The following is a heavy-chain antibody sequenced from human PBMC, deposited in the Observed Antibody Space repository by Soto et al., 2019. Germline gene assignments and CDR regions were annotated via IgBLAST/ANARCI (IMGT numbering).Heavy chain of an antibody. J-gene: IGHJ6*02. V-gene: IGHV1-69*02. CDR2: IIPILGIA. CDR3: ASEQQLIYGMDV. Sequence: QVQLVQSGAEVKKPGSSVKVSCKASGGTFSSYTIIWVRQAPGQGLEWMGRIIPILGIANYAQKFQGRVTITADKSTSTAYMELSSLRSEDTAVYYCASEQQLIYGMDVWGQGTTVTVSS. CDR1: GGTFSSYT. D-gene: IGHD6-13*01.